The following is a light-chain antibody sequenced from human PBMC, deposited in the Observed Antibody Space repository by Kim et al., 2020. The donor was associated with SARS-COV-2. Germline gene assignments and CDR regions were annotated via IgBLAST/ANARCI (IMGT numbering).Light chain of an antibody. J-gene: IGLJ3*02. CDR3: QSYDSSNHRGV. CDR1: SGSIASNY. CDR2: EDN. V-gene: IGLV6-57*02. Sequence: TVTISCTGSSGSIASNYVQWYQQRPGSAPTTVIYEDNQRPSGVPDRFSGSIDSSSNSASLTISGLKTEDEADYYCQSYDSSNHRGVFGGGTQLTVL.